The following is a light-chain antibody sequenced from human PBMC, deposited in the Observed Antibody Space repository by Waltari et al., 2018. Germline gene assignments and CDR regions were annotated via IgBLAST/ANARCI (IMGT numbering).Light chain of an antibody. V-gene: IGKV3-15*01. J-gene: IGKJ4*01. CDR1: QSVSSN. Sequence: EIVMTQSPATLSVSPGERATLPCRASQSVSSNLAWYQQKPGQAPRLLIYGASTRATGIPARFSVSGSGTEFTLTISSMQSEDFAVYYCQQYNNWPPLTFGGGTKVEIK. CDR2: GAS. CDR3: QQYNNWPPLT.